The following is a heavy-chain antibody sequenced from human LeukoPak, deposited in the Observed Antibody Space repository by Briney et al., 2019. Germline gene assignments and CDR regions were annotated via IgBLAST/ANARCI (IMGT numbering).Heavy chain of an antibody. V-gene: IGHV4-38-2*02. D-gene: IGHD6-13*01. Sequence: SETLSLTCTVSGYSISSGYYWGWIRQPPGKGLEWIGSIYHSGSTYYNPSLKSRVTISVDTSKNQFSLKLSSVTAADTAVYYCARAFKGVLQTDKRSYYYYMDVWGKGTTVTVSS. J-gene: IGHJ6*03. CDR1: GYSISSGYY. CDR3: ARAFKGVLQTDKRSYYYYMDV. CDR2: IYHSGST.